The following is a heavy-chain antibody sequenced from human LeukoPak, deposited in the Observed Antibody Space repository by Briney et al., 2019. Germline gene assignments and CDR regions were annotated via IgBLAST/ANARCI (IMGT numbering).Heavy chain of an antibody. CDR1: GFTFSTYG. D-gene: IGHD2-2*01. Sequence: GSLRLSCAASGFTFSTYGMHWVRRAPGKGLEWVAFIRNDGSTKYYADSVKGRFTISRDNSKNTLYLQMNSLRAEDTAVCYCARTYSSSWGIIDYWGQGTLVTVSS. J-gene: IGHJ4*02. CDR3: ARTYSSSWGIIDY. CDR2: IRNDGSTK. V-gene: IGHV3-30*02.